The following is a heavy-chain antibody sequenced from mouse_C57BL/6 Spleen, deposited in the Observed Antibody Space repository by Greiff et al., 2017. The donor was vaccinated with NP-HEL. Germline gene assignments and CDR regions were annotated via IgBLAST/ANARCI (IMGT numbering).Heavy chain of an antibody. D-gene: IGHD1-1*01. CDR3: ARHEVGYYYGSSYGYFDY. Sequence: QVQLQQSGAELVKPGASVKLSCKASGYTFTEYTIHWVKQRSGQGLEWIGWFYPGSGSIKYNEKFKDKATLTADKSSRTVYMELSRLTSEDSAVYFCARHEVGYYYGSSYGYFDYWGQGTTLTVSS. CDR1: GYTFTEYT. CDR2: FYPGSGSI. J-gene: IGHJ2*01. V-gene: IGHV1-62-2*01.